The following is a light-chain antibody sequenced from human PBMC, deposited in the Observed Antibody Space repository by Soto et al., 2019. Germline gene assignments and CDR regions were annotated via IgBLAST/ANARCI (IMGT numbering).Light chain of an antibody. J-gene: IGKJ2*01. Sequence: DVVMTQSPLSLPVTLGQPASISCRSSQSLVFSDGNTYLNWFQQRPGQSPRRLIYKVSNRDSGVPDRFSGSESGADFTLKISRVEAEDVGISYCMRRTHWPPTFGQGTNLEIK. CDR2: KVS. CDR1: QSLVFSDGNTY. CDR3: MRRTHWPPT. V-gene: IGKV2-30*01.